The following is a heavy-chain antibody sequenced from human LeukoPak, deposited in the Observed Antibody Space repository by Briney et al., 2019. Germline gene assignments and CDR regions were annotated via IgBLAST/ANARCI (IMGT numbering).Heavy chain of an antibody. J-gene: IGHJ6*02. Sequence: PGGSLRLSCAASGFTFSSYAMSWVRQAPGKGLEWVSAISGSGGSTYYADSVKGRFTISRDNSKNTLYLQMNSLRAEDTAVYYCARSYYYGSGRSYYYYYGMDVWGQGTTVTVSS. CDR3: ARSYYYGSGRSYYYYYGMDV. CDR2: ISGSGGST. D-gene: IGHD3-10*01. V-gene: IGHV3-23*01. CDR1: GFTFSSYA.